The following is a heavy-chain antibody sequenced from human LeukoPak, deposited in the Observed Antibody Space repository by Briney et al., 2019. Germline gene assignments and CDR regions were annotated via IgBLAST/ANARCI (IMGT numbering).Heavy chain of an antibody. CDR1: GYTFTSYD. CDR2: MNPKSGNT. CDR3: ARDTGYDVQLGYYYYYMDV. J-gene: IGHJ6*03. V-gene: IGHV1-8*03. D-gene: IGHD1-1*01. Sequence: ASVKVSCKASGYTFTSYDINWVRQVTGQGLEWMGWMNPKSGNTGYAQKFQGRVTITRNTSISTAYMEVSSLRYEDTAVYYCARDTGYDVQLGYYYYYMDVWGKGTTVTVSS.